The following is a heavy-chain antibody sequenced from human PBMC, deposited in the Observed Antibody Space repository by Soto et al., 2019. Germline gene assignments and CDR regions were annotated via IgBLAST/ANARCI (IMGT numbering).Heavy chain of an antibody. CDR2: IYYSGST. CDR3: ARGRWLQLIYFDY. CDR1: GGSISSYY. D-gene: IGHD5-12*01. V-gene: IGHV4-59*01. Sequence: QVQLQESGPGLVKPSETLSLTCTVSGGSISSYYXSWIRQPPGKGLEWIGCIYYSGSTNYNPSLKSRVTISVDTSKNQFSLNLRSVTAADTXVXXXARGRWLQLIYFDYWGQGTLVTVSS. J-gene: IGHJ4*02.